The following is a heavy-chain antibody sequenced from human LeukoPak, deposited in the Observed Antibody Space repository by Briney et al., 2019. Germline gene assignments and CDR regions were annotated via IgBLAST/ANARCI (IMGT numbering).Heavy chain of an antibody. CDR2: ISSSGGST. CDR3: ARDLSGGGLDY. Sequence: GGSLRLSCAASGFTFSVSVMHWVRQAPGEGLEYVSVISSSGGSTSYANSVKGRFTISRDNSKNTLYLQMGSLRAEDMAVYYCARDLSGGGLDYWGQGTLVTVSS. V-gene: IGHV3-64*01. D-gene: IGHD3-10*01. J-gene: IGHJ4*02. CDR1: GFTFSVSV.